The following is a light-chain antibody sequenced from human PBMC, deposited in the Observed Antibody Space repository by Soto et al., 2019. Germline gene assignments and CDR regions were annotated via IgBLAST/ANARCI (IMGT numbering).Light chain of an antibody. CDR3: QRYNNGPPVT. CDR1: QDINNN. V-gene: IGKV1-27*01. J-gene: IGKJ3*01. Sequence: DIQMTQSPSSLSASAGDRVTITCRASQDINNNLAWYQQKPGQPPKLLIYAASTWQSGVPSRFSGGGSGTDFTLTINSLQPEDVATYYCQRYNNGPPVTFGPGTKV. CDR2: AAS.